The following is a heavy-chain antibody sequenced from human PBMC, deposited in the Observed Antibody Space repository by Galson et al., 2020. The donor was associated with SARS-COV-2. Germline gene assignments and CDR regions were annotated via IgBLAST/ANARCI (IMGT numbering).Heavy chain of an antibody. CDR3: ASALVVIINY. CDR2: ISYDGSNK. J-gene: IGHJ4*02. V-gene: IGHV3-30*03. CDR1: GFTFSSYG. Sequence: GGSLRLSCAASGFTFSSYGMHWVRQAPGKGLEWVAVISYDGSNKYYADSVKGRFTISRDNSKNTLYLQMNSLRAEDTAVYYCASALVVIINYWGQGTLVTVSS. D-gene: IGHD3-22*01.